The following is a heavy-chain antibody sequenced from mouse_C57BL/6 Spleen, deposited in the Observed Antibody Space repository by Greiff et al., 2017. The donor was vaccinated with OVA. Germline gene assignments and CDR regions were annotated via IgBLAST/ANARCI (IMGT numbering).Heavy chain of an antibody. V-gene: IGHV2-3*01. D-gene: IGHD4-1*01. J-gene: IGHJ4*01. CDR2: IWGDGST. CDR1: GFSLTSYG. Sequence: VKLVESGPGLVAPSQSLSITCTVSGFSLTSYGVSWVRQPPGKGLEWLGVIWGDGSTNYHSALISRLSISKDNSKSQVFLKLNSLQTDDTATYYCAHNWDDPLYYAMDYWGQGTSVTVSS. CDR3: AHNWDDPLYYAMDY.